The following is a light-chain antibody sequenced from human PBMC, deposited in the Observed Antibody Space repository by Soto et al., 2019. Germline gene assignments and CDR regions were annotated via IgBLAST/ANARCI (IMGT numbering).Light chain of an antibody. CDR2: AAS. V-gene: IGKV1-39*01. CDR3: QQSHRTLAWT. Sequence: DIQMTQSPSSLSASVGDRVTITCRASQSISSYLNWYQQKPGKAPKLLIYAASSLQSGVPSRFSGSGSGTDFTLTISSLQPEDFATYYCQQSHRTLAWTFGQGTKVDIK. J-gene: IGKJ1*01. CDR1: QSISSY.